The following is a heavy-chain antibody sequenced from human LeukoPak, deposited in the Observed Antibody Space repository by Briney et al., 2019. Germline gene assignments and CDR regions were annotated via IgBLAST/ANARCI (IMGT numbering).Heavy chain of an antibody. V-gene: IGHV3-33*01. J-gene: IGHJ4*02. CDR3: ARPATIAVAGYYFDY. Sequence: GGSLRLSCAASGFTFSSYGMHWVRQAPGKGLEWVAVIWYDGSNKYYADSVKGRFTISRDNSKNTLHLQMNSLRAEDTAVYYCARPATIAVAGYYFDYWGQGTLVTVSS. CDR1: GFTFSSYG. D-gene: IGHD6-19*01. CDR2: IWYDGSNK.